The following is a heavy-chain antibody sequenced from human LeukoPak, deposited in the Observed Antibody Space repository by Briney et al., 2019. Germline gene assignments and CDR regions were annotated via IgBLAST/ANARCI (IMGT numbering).Heavy chain of an antibody. CDR3: ARVSQFGRTGQAARPFDY. CDR2: ISGSGGST. J-gene: IGHJ4*02. CDR1: GFTFSSYA. V-gene: IGHV3-23*01. Sequence: GGSLRLSCAASGFTFSSYAMSWVRQAPGKGLEWVSAISGSGGSTYYADSVKGRFTISRDNSKNTLYLQMNSLRAEDTAVYYCARVSQFGRTGQAARPFDYWGQGTLVTVSS. D-gene: IGHD6-6*01.